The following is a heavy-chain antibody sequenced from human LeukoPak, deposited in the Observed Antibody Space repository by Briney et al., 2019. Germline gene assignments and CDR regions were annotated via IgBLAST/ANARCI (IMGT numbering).Heavy chain of an antibody. J-gene: IGHJ1*01. CDR1: GFTFSSYG. D-gene: IGHD3-22*01. CDR2: ISFDGSYK. Sequence: GRSLRLSCAASGFTFSSYGMHWVRQAPGKGLEWVAVISFDGSYKHYADSVKGRFTISRDNSKNTLYLQMNSLRTEDTAVFYCAKYYYDGSGYSALGYWGQGTLVTVSS. V-gene: IGHV3-30*18. CDR3: AKYYYDGSGYSALGY.